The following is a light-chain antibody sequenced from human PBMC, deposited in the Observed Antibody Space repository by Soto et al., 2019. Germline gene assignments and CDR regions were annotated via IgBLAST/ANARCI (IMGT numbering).Light chain of an antibody. CDR3: HQRQSWPRT. CDR2: LAS. Sequence: EIVLTQSPATLSSFPGDRVTLSCRASQAVHTRLAWYQHKPGQAPRLLIYLASNRAAGVPARFSGSGSGTDFTLTISNVEPEDFAVYYCHQRQSWPRTFGQGTTVDIK. V-gene: IGKV3-11*01. CDR1: QAVHTR. J-gene: IGKJ1*01.